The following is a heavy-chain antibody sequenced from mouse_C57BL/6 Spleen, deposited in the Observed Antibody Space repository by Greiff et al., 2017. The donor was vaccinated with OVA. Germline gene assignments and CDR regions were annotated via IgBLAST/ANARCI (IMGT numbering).Heavy chain of an antibody. CDR2: IYPGDGDT. V-gene: IGHV1-80*01. Sequence: QVQLKQSGAELVKPGASVKFSCKASGYAFSSYWMNWVKQRPGQGLEWIGQIYPGDGDTNYNGKFKGKATLTADKSSSTAYMQLSSLTSEESAVYLCAKEGSSLYYFDYWGQGTTLTVSS. CDR1: GYAFSSYW. J-gene: IGHJ2*01. CDR3: AKEGSSLYYFDY. D-gene: IGHD1-1*01.